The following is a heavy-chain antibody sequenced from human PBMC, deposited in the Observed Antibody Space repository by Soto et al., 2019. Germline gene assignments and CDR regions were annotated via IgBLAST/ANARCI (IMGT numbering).Heavy chain of an antibody. J-gene: IGHJ4*02. Sequence: QVQLVESGGGVVQPGRSLRLSCAASGFTFSSYAMHWVRQAPGKGLEWVAVISYDGSNKYYADSVKGRFTISRDNSENTLYLQMNSLRAEDTAVYYCAREFLLIGGQGTLVTVSS. CDR2: ISYDGSNK. V-gene: IGHV3-30-3*01. CDR3: AREFLLI. CDR1: GFTFSSYA. D-gene: IGHD2-21*01.